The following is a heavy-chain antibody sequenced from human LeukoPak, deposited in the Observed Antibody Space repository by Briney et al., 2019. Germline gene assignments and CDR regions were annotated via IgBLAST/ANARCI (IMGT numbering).Heavy chain of an antibody. CDR3: ARCYFSYSSSCYFDY. CDR2: IYHSGST. D-gene: IGHD6-13*01. CDR1: DGSISSGGYS. J-gene: IGHJ4*02. Sequence: SETLSLTCTVSDGSISSGGYSWSWIRQPPGKGLEWIGYIYHSGSTYYNPSLKSRVTISVDRSKNQFSLKLSSVTAADTAVYYCARCYFSYSSSCYFDYWGQGTLVTVSS. V-gene: IGHV4-30-2*01.